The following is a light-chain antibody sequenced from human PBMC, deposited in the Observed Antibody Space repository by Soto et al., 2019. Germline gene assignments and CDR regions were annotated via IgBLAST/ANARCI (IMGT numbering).Light chain of an antibody. CDR2: DVS. CDR3: CSYAGATAV. CDR1: SSDVGGYNY. J-gene: IGLJ2*01. V-gene: IGLV2-11*01. Sequence: QSALTQPRSVSGSPGQSVTISRTGTSSDVGGYNYVSWYQQHPGKAPKLMIYDVSKRPSGVPDRFSGSKSGNTASLTISGLQAEDAADYYCCSYAGATAVFGGGTKLTVL.